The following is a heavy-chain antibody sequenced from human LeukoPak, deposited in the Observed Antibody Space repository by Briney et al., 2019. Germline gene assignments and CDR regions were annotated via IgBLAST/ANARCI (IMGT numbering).Heavy chain of an antibody. Sequence: SETLSLTCTVSGYSISSGYYWGWIRQPPGKGLEWIGEINHSGSTNYNPSLKSRVTISVDTSKNQFSLKLSSVTAADTAVYYCASLVRIAARGGFDYWGQGTLVTVSS. V-gene: IGHV4-38-2*02. D-gene: IGHD6-6*01. CDR1: GYSISSGYY. J-gene: IGHJ4*02. CDR2: INHSGST. CDR3: ASLVRIAARGGFDY.